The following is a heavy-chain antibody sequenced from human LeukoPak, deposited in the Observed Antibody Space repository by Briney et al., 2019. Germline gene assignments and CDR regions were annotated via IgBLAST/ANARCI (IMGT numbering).Heavy chain of an antibody. Sequence: PSETLSLTCTVSRGSISSSSYYWGWIRQPPGKGLECIGSIYYSGSTYYNRSLTSRVTISVDTSKNQFSLKLSSVTAADTAVYYCARDSSARGFHWGQGTLVTVSS. V-gene: IGHV4-39*07. CDR1: RGSISSSSYY. CDR3: ARDSSARGFH. CDR2: IYYSGST. J-gene: IGHJ4*02. D-gene: IGHD6-25*01.